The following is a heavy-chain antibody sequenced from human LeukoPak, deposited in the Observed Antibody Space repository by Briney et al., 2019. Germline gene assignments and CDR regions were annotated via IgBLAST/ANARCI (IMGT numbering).Heavy chain of an antibody. CDR1: GYTFTSYD. V-gene: IGHV1-8*01. D-gene: IGHD6-19*01. Sequence: ASVKVSCKASGYTFTSYDINWVRQATGQGLEWMGWMNPNSGNTGYAQKFQGRVTMTRNTSISTAYMELSSLRSEDTAVYYCAKGAGIAVAGRWKYYYYYMDVWGKGTTVTISS. CDR3: AKGAGIAVAGRWKYYYYYMDV. J-gene: IGHJ6*03. CDR2: MNPNSGNT.